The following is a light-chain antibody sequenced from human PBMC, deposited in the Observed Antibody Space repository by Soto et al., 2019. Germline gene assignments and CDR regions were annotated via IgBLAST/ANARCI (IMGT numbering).Light chain of an antibody. J-gene: IGLJ1*01. CDR3: QVWDSTSDLLYV. CDR1: DIGSKT. CDR2: DDS. Sequence: SYELTQPPSVSVAPGQTARITCGGNDIGSKTVHWHQQKPGQAPVMVVYDDSARPSGIPERFSGSNSGNTATLTISRVEAGDEADFYCQVWDSTSDLLYVFGTGTKVTVL. V-gene: IGLV3-21*02.